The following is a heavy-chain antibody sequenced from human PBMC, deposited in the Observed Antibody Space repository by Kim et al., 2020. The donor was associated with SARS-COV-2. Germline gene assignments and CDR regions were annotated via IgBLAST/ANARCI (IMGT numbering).Heavy chain of an antibody. CDR3: ARGRYSGPMDV. Sequence: GGSLRLSCAASGFTFDDYAMHWVRQAPGKGLEWVSGISWNSGSIGYADSVKGRFTISRDNAKNSLYLQMNSLRAEDTALYYCARGRYSGPMDVWGQGTTGTVSS. CDR1: GFTFDDYA. J-gene: IGHJ6*02. V-gene: IGHV3-9*01. D-gene: IGHD3-9*01. CDR2: ISWNSGSI.